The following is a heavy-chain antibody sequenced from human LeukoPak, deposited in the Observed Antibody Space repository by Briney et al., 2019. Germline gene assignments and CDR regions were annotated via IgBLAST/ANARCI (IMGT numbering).Heavy chain of an antibody. CDR3: ARDPGVTNWFDP. V-gene: IGHV1-2*02. CDR2: INPDSGGT. CDR1: GYTFTGYY. D-gene: IGHD2-21*02. J-gene: IGHJ5*02. Sequence: ASVKVSCKASGYTFTGYYFYWVRQAPGQGLEWMGWINPDSGGTNYAQKFQGRVTMTRDTSISTAYMELSSLRSDDTAVYYCARDPGVTNWFDPWGQGTLVTVSS.